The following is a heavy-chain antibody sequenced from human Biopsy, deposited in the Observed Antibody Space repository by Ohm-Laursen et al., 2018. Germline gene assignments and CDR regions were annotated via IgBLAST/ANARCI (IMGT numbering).Heavy chain of an antibody. D-gene: IGHD3-16*01. CDR1: GYTFTEYF. CDR2: ISPSSGGT. J-gene: IGHJ3*01. CDR3: ARDIMNPIGGLVARTDVFDV. Sequence: PSAKVSCKASGYTFTEYFLHWVRQAPGQGPEWRGGISPSSGGTTYAQKSQDRVTMIRNTSGTTGYMELSSLKSDVTAVYYCARDIMNPIGGLVARTDVFDVWGQGTMVTVSS. V-gene: IGHV1-2*02.